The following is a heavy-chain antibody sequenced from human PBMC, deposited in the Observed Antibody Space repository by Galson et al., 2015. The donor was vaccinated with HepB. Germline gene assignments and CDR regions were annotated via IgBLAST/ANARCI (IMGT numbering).Heavy chain of an antibody. J-gene: IGHJ4*02. CDR2: IFSNDEK. CDR3: ARIQVYDFWSGRLMDY. D-gene: IGHD3-3*01. V-gene: IGHV2-26*01. Sequence: PALVKPTQTLTLTCTVSGFSLSNARMGVSWIRQPPGKALEWLAHIFSNDEKSYSTSLKSRLTISKDTSKSQVVLTMTNMDPVDAATYHCARIQVYDFWSGRLMDYWGQGTLVTVSS. CDR1: GFSLSNARMG.